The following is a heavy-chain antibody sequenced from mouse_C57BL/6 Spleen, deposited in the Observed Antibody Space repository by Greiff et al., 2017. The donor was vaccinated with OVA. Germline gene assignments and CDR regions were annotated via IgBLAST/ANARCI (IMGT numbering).Heavy chain of an antibody. D-gene: IGHD2-4*01. CDR2: IDPSDSET. Sequence: QVHVKQPGAELVRPGSSVKLSCKASGYTFTSYWMHWVKQRPIQGLEWIGNIDPSDSETHYNQKFKDKATLTVDKSSSTAYMQLSSLTSEDSAVYYCARSLYDYQAWFAYWGQGTLVTVSA. J-gene: IGHJ3*01. CDR3: ARSLYDYQAWFAY. CDR1: GYTFTSYW. V-gene: IGHV1-52*01.